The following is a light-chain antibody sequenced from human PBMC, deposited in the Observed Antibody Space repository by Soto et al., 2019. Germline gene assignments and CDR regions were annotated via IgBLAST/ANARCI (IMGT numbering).Light chain of an antibody. CDR1: QSVGSN. Sequence: EIVLTQFPGTLSLSPGERATLSCRASQSVGSNYLAWYQQRSGQAPRLLIFDASIRLPTVPARFSGSVSGTEFTLTSSGLQSEDFAVYFCQQYTDRPRTFGQGTKLDIK. J-gene: IGKJ1*01. CDR2: DAS. V-gene: IGKV3-15*01. CDR3: QQYTDRPRT.